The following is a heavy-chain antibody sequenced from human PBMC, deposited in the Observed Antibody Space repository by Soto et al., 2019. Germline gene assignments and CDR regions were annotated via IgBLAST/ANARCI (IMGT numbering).Heavy chain of an antibody. Sequence: SQTLSLPCAISGDSVSSDRSACNLIRQSPSRGLEWLGKTYYRSNWYNDYAVSVKSRVTISVDRSKNQFSLKLSSVTAADTAVYYCARGSAPAGYRSGSYYNLDWFDPWGQGTLVTVSS. D-gene: IGHD3-10*01. CDR1: GDSVSSDRSA. CDR2: TYYRSNWYN. J-gene: IGHJ5*02. CDR3: ARGSAPAGYRSGSYYNLDWFDP. V-gene: IGHV6-1*01.